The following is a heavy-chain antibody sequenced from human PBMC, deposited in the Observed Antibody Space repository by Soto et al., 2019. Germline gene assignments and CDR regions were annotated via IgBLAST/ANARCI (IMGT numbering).Heavy chain of an antibody. CDR2: ISAYNGNT. J-gene: IGHJ3*02. CDR1: GYTFTGYY. V-gene: IGHV1-18*04. D-gene: IGHD6-19*01. Sequence: ASVKVSCKASGYTFTGYYMHWVRLAPGQGLEWMGWISAYNGNTNYAQKLQGRVTMTTDTSTSTAYMELRSLRSDDTAVYYCARGLGSSGWYEGDAFDIWGQGTMVTVSS. CDR3: ARGLGSSGWYEGDAFDI.